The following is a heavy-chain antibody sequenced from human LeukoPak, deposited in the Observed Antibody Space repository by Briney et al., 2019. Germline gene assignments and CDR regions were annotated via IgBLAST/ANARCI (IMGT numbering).Heavy chain of an antibody. D-gene: IGHD3-9*01. CDR2: ISAYNGNT. CDR1: GYTFTSYG. V-gene: IGHV1-18*04. J-gene: IGHJ4*02. CDR3: ARAGTSLRYFDWLPYDY. Sequence: GASVKVSCKASGYTFTSYGISWVRQAPGQGLEWVGWISAYNGNTNYAQKLQGRVTMTTDTSTSTAYMELRSLRSDDTAVYYCARAGTSLRYFDWLPYDYWGQGTLVTVSS.